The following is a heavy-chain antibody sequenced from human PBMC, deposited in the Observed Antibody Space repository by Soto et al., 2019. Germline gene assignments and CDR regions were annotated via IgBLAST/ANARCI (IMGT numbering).Heavy chain of an antibody. CDR1: GYTFNNYG. Sequence: ASVKVSCKASGYTFNNYGIGWVRQAPGQGLEWMGWISVYNGYANYAQKFQGRIIMTADTSTSTAYMELRSLRSDDTAIYYCAKKITSWYDYWGQGSLVTVSS. J-gene: IGHJ4*02. CDR2: ISVYNGYA. D-gene: IGHD6-13*01. CDR3: AKKITSWYDY. V-gene: IGHV1-18*01.